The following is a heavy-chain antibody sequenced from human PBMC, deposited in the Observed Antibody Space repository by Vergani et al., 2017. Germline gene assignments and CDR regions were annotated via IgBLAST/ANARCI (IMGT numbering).Heavy chain of an antibody. CDR2: INPSGGST. D-gene: IGHD5-24*01. CDR1: GYTFTSYY. V-gene: IGHV1-46*01. CDR3: ARDLVEMATITNYYYGMDV. Sequence: QVQLVQSGAEVKKPGASVKVSCKASGYTFTSYYMHWVRQAPGQGLEWMGIINPSGGSTSYAQKFQGRVTMTRETSTSTVYMELSSLRSEDTAVYYCARDLVEMATITNYYYGMDVWGQGTTVTVSS. J-gene: IGHJ6*02.